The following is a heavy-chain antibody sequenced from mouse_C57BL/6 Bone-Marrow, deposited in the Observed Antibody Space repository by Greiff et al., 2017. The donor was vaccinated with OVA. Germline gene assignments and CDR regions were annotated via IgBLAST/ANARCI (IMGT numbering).Heavy chain of an antibody. J-gene: IGHJ4*01. Sequence: QLQQSGPELVKPGASVKISCKASGYSFTGYFMNWVKQSHGKSLEWIGRINPYNGDTFYNQKFKGKATLTVDKSSSTAHMELLSLTSEDFAVYYCARGGAYYYGSSYLYYYAMDYWGQGTSVTVSS. CDR3: ARGGAYYYGSSYLYYYAMDY. D-gene: IGHD1-1*01. CDR2: INPYNGDT. V-gene: IGHV1-37*01. CDR1: GYSFTGYF.